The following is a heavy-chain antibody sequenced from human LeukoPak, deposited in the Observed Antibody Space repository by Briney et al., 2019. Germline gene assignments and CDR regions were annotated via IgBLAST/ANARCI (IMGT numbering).Heavy chain of an antibody. CDR1: GYTCITYW. V-gene: IGHV5-51*01. CDR3: ARPDDYGGKPAAFDI. D-gene: IGHD4-23*01. CDR2: IYPGDSNT. Sequence: GESLKISCKGSGYTCITYWIGWVRQMPGKGLEWMGIIYPGDSNTRYSPSFQGQVTISADKSISTTYLEWSSLKASDTAMYYCARPDDYGGKPAAFDIWGQGTMVTVSS. J-gene: IGHJ3*02.